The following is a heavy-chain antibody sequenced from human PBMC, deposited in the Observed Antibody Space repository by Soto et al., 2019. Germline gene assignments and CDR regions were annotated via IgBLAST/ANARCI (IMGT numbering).Heavy chain of an antibody. D-gene: IGHD3-10*01. CDR1: GYTFTSYG. CDR3: ARQPDYYGSGSYYSSLDAFDI. CDR2: ISAYNGNT. V-gene: IGHV1-18*04. J-gene: IGHJ3*02. Sequence: ASVKVSCKASGYTFTSYGISWVRQAPVQGLEWMGWISAYNGNTNYAQKLQGRVTMTTDTSTSTAYMELRSLRSDDTAVYYCARQPDYYGSGSYYSSLDAFDIWGQGTMVTISS.